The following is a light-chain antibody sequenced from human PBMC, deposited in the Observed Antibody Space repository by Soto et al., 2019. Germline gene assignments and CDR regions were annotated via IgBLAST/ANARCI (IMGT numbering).Light chain of an antibody. V-gene: IGLV2-14*01. CDR2: EVS. Sequence: SVLTQPASVSGSPGQSITISCTGTSSDVGGDYNYVSWYQQHPGKAPKLMIYEVSDRPSGVSNRFSGSKSGNTASLTISGLQAEDEADYYCQSYDSSLSVFGTGTKVTVL. CDR3: QSYDSSLSV. CDR1: SSDVGGDYNY. J-gene: IGLJ1*01.